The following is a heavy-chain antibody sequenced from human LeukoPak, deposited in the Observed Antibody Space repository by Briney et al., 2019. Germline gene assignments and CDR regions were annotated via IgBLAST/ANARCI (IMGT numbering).Heavy chain of an antibody. D-gene: IGHD2-15*01. CDR3: AKDQEDRGYPSSFDF. Sequence: PGGSLRLSCTSSGFSFSDYAMNWVRQDPGKGLEWVSCIRGNSGMRFYSDSVRGRFTISRDNSKNTVYLQMDSLRVDDTAVYFCAKDQEDRGYPSSFDFWGQGTLVTVSS. V-gene: IGHV3-23*01. J-gene: IGHJ4*02. CDR1: GFSFSDYA. CDR2: IRGNSGMR.